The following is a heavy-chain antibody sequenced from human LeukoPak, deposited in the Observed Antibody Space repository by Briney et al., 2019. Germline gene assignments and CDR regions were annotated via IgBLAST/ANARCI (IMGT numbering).Heavy chain of an antibody. D-gene: IGHD6-6*01. CDR3: ARPQYTSSSFYYYGMDV. V-gene: IGHV1-2*02. J-gene: IGHJ6*02. CDR1: GGTFSSYA. Sequence: ASVKVSCKASGGTFSSYAISWVRQAPGQGLEWMGWINPNSGGTNSAQKFQGRVTMTRDTSISTASMELSRLRPDDTAVYYCARPQYTSSSFYYYGMDVWGQGTTVTVSS. CDR2: INPNSGGT.